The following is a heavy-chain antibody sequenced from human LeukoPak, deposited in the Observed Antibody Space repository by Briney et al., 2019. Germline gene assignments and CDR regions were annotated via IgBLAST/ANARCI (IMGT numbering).Heavy chain of an antibody. D-gene: IGHD6-19*01. Sequence: GRSLRLSCAASGFTFSSYGMHWVRHAQGKGLERVAVISYDGSNKYYADSVKGRFTISRDNSKNTLYLQMNSLRAEDTAVYYCAKVSERLATVSNFDYWGQGTLVTVSS. J-gene: IGHJ4*02. V-gene: IGHV3-30*18. CDR1: GFTFSSYG. CDR3: AKVSERLATVSNFDY. CDR2: ISYDGSNK.